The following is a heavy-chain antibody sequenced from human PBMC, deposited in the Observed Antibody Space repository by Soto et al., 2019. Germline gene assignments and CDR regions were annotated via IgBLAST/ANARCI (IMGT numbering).Heavy chain of an antibody. D-gene: IGHD2-2*01. J-gene: IGHJ4*02. CDR1: GGSITSAY. V-gene: IGHV4-59*08. Sequence: SETLSLTCTVSGGSITSAYWSWIRQPPGKGLECIGYISYSGSTNYNPSLKSRVTMSVDTSRNQFSLKLSSVTAADTAVYYCARAAAAFDYWGQGTLVTVSS. CDR2: ISYSGST. CDR3: ARAAAAFDY.